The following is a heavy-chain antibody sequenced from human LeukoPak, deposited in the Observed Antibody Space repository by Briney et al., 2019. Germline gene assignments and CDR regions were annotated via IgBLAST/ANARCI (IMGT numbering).Heavy chain of an antibody. J-gene: IGHJ6*02. CDR3: ARDRSPQSYDLWSAYYPQLKNIHNFYGMDV. V-gene: IGHV3-30*03. CDR1: GFTFSSYG. Sequence: GRSLRLSCAASGFTFSSYGMHWVRQAPGKGLEWVAVISYDGSNKYYADSVKGRFTISRDNSKNTLYLQMNSLRAEDTAVYYCARDRSPQSYDLWSAYYPQLKNIHNFYGMDVWGQGTTVTVSS. CDR2: ISYDGSNK. D-gene: IGHD3-3*01.